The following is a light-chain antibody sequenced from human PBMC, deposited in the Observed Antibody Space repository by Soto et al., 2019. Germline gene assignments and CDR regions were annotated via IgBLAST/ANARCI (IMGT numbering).Light chain of an antibody. V-gene: IGLV4-69*01. Sequence: QPVLTQSPSASASLGASVKLTCTRSSGHSNYAIAWHQQQSEKGPRYLMKLNSDGSHSKGDGIPDRFSGSTSGAERYLTISSLQSEDEADYYCQTWGSGIVVFGGGTTLAVL. CDR3: QTWGSGIVV. J-gene: IGLJ2*01. CDR1: SGHSNYA. CDR2: LNSDGSH.